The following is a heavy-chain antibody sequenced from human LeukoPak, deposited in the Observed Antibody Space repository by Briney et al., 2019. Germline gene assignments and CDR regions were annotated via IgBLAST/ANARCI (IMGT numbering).Heavy chain of an antibody. D-gene: IGHD3-22*01. Sequence: PETLSLTCTVSGGSISSSSYYWGWIRQPPGKGLEWIGSIYYSGSTYYNPSLKSRVTISVDTSKNQFSLKLSSVTAADTAVYYCARDLFKSHYDSSSYYFLSCAFDIWGQGTMVTVSS. CDR2: IYYSGST. J-gene: IGHJ3*02. V-gene: IGHV4-39*02. CDR1: GGSISSSSYY. CDR3: ARDLFKSHYDSSSYYFLSCAFDI.